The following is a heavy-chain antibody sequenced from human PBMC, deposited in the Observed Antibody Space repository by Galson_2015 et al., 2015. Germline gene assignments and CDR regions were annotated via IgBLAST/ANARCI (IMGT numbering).Heavy chain of an antibody. D-gene: IGHD1-26*01. CDR3: ARRPIGRRGFDY. Sequence: SLRLSCAASGFTFSNYWMHWVRQAPGKGLVWVSRIKSDGSSTTYADSVKGRFTISRDNARNTLYLQMNSLRADDTAVYYCARRPIGRRGFDYWGQGTLVTVSS. CDR2: IKSDGSST. V-gene: IGHV3-74*03. J-gene: IGHJ4*02. CDR1: GFTFSNYW.